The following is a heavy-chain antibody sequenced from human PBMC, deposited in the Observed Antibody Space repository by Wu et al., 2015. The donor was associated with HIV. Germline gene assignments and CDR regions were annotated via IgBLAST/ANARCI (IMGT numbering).Heavy chain of an antibody. CDR1: GYTFTSYG. CDR2: ISAYNGNT. CDR3: ARDWVRRSHSPTSYFDY. V-gene: IGHV1-18*01. D-gene: IGHD3-16*01. Sequence: QVQLVQSGAEVKKPGSSVKVSCKASGYTFTSYGISWVRQAPGQGLEWMGWISAYNGNTNYAQKLQGRVTMTTDTSTSTAYMELRSLRSDDTAVYYCARDWVRRSHSPTSYFDYWCQGTLVTVSS. J-gene: IGHJ4*02.